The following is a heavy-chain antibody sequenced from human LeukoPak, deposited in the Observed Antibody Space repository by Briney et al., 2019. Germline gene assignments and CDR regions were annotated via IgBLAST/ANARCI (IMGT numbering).Heavy chain of an antibody. CDR1: XVTFXSSX. J-gene: IGHJ5*02. V-gene: IGHV1-58*01. D-gene: IGHD2-2*01. CDR2: IXVGSGNT. CDR3: AAALRYCSSTSCVVRLPYFDP. Sequence: XXXKAXXVTFXSSXVQWVRXARGXXLEXXXWIXVGSGNTNYAQKFQERVTITRDMSTSTAYMALSSLRSEDTAVYYCAAALRYCSSTSCVVRLPYFDPWGQGTLVTVSS.